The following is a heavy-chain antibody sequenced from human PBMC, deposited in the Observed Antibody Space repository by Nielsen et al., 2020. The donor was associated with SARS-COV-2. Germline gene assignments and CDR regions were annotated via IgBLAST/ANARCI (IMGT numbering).Heavy chain of an antibody. CDR1: GFTFSSYG. J-gene: IGHJ6*02. V-gene: IGHV3-33*01. D-gene: IGHD2-2*01. Sequence: GESLKISCAASGFTFSSYGMHWVRQAPGKGLEWVAVIWYDGSNKYYADSVKGRFTISRDNSKNTLYLQMNGLRAEDTAVYYCARAPRTSRYYYYGMDVWGQGTTVTVSS. CDR3: ARAPRTSRYYYYGMDV. CDR2: IWYDGSNK.